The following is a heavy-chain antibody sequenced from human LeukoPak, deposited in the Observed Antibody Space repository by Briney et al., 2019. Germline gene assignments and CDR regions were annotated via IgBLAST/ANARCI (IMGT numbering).Heavy chain of an antibody. Sequence: PSETLSLTCTVSGGSISSYYWSWIRQPPGKGLEWIGYIYYSGSTNYNPSLKSRVTISVDTSKNQFSLKLSSVTAAGTAVYYCARVGYYDFPYYYYYMDVWGKGTTVTVSS. V-gene: IGHV4-59*01. D-gene: IGHD3-3*01. CDR3: ARVGYYDFPYYYYYMDV. CDR2: IYYSGST. J-gene: IGHJ6*03. CDR1: GGSISSYY.